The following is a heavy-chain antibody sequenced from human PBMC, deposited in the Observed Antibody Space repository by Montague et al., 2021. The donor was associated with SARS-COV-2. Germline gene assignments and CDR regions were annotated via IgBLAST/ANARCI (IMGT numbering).Heavy chain of an antibody. CDR3: ARRGDYGGPRFDY. Sequence: SETLSLTCTVSGDSISSSNYYWSWIRQPPGKGLEWIGSIYYRGSTYYNPSLKSRVTISVDTFMNQFSLKLSSVTAAATAVYYCARRGDYGGPRFDYWGQGTLVSVSS. D-gene: IGHD4-23*01. CDR2: IYYRGST. J-gene: IGHJ4*02. CDR1: GDSISSSNYY. V-gene: IGHV4-39*01.